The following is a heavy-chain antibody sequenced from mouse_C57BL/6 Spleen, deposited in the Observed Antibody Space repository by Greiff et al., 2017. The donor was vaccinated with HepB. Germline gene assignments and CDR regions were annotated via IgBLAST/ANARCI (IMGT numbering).Heavy chain of an antibody. V-gene: IGHV5-17*01. D-gene: IGHD4-1*01. Sequence: EVKVVESGGGLVKPGGSLKLSCAASGFTFSDYGMHWVRQAPEKGLEWVAYISSGSSTIYYADTVKGRFTISSDNAKNTLFLQMTSLRSEDTAMYDCARDWDGHHEDWGKGTTLTVAS. CDR3: ARDWDGHHED. J-gene: IGHJ2*01. CDR2: ISSGSSTI. CDR1: GFTFSDYG.